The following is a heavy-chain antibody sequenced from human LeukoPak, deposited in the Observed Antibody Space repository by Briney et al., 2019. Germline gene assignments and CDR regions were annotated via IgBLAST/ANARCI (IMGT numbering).Heavy chain of an antibody. V-gene: IGHV3-30*04. J-gene: IGHJ4*02. CDR1: GFTFSSYA. Sequence: GGSLRLSCAASGFTFSSYAMHWVRQAPGKGLEWVAVISYDGSNKYYADSVKGRFTISRDNSKNTLYLQMNSLRAEDTAVYYCARAGIAAGLFDYWGQGTLVTVPS. CDR2: ISYDGSNK. CDR3: ARAGIAAGLFDY. D-gene: IGHD6-13*01.